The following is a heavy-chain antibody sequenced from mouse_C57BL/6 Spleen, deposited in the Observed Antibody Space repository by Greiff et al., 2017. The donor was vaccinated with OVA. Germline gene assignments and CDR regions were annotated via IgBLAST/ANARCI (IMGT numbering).Heavy chain of an antibody. CDR2: IFPGSGST. V-gene: IGHV1-75*01. D-gene: IGHD2-4*01. Sequence: QVQLKQSGPELVKPGASVKISCKASGYTFTDYYINWVKQRPGQGLEWIGWIFPGSGSTYYNEKFKGKATLTVDKSSSTAYMLLSSLTSEDSAVYFCTRIFYYDYDWEFAYWGQGTLVTVSA. CDR1: GYTFTDYY. J-gene: IGHJ3*01. CDR3: TRIFYYDYDWEFAY.